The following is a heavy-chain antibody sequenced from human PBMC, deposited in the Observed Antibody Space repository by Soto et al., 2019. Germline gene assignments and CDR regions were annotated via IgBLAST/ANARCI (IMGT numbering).Heavy chain of an antibody. CDR2: ISYDGSNK. CDR3: AKDQRYDSSRYYYYYGMDV. CDR1: GFTFSSYG. V-gene: IGHV3-30*18. Sequence: QVQLVESGGGVVQPGRSLRLSCAASGFTFSSYGMHWVRQAPGKGLEWVAVISYDGSNKYYADSVKGRFTISRDNSKNTLYLQMNSLRAEDTAVYYCAKDQRYDSSRYYYYYGMDVWGQGTTVTVSS. J-gene: IGHJ6*02. D-gene: IGHD3-22*01.